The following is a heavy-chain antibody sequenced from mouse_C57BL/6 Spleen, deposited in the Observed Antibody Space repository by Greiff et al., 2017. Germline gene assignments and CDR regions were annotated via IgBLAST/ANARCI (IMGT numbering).Heavy chain of an antibody. CDR3: AREGELGFDY. CDR2: IDPSDSET. CDR1: GYTFTSYW. D-gene: IGHD4-1*01. V-gene: IGHV1-52*01. J-gene: IGHJ2*01. Sequence: QVQLKQPGAELVRPGSSVKLSCKASGYTFTSYWMHWVKQRPIQGLEWIGNIDPSDSETHYNQKFKDKATLTVDKSSSTAYMQLSSLTSEDSAVYYCAREGELGFDYWGQGTTLTVSS.